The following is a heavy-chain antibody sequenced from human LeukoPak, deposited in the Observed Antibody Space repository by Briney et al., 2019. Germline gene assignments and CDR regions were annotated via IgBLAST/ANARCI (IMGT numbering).Heavy chain of an antibody. J-gene: IGHJ4*02. CDR2: INSSGSI. Sequence: SETLSFTCAVYGGSFSGYYWSWIRQPPGKGPEWIGEINSSGSINYNPSLKSRVTISVDMSKNQFSLKLTSVTAADTAMYYCARDARFGELVDYWGRGTLVTVSS. CDR1: GGSFSGYY. CDR3: ARDARFGELVDY. V-gene: IGHV4-34*01. D-gene: IGHD3-10*01.